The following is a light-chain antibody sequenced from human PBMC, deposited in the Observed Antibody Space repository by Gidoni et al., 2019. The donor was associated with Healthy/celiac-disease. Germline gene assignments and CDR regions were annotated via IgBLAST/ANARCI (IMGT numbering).Light chain of an antibody. CDR2: GAS. J-gene: IGKJ2*01. CDR3: QQYGRSPPMYT. CDR1: QSVSSSY. Sequence: EIVLTQSPGTLSLSPGERATLSCRASQSVSSSYLAWYQQKPGKAPRLLIYGASSRATGIPERFSGSGSGTDFTLTISRLEPEDFAVYYCQQYGRSPPMYTFGQGTKLEIK. V-gene: IGKV3-20*01.